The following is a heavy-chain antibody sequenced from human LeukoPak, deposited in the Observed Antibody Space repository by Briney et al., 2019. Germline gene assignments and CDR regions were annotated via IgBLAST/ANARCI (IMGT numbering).Heavy chain of an antibody. J-gene: IGHJ6*02. CDR3: ARDLEWLSISAYYYYGMGV. CDR2: ISYDGSNK. CDR1: GFTFSSYA. D-gene: IGHD3-3*01. V-gene: IGHV3-30-3*01. Sequence: GGPLRLSCAASGFTFSSYAMYGVRQAPGKGLEGVAVISYDGSNKYYADSVKGRFTISRDNSKNTLYLQMNSLRAEDTAVYYCARDLEWLSISAYYYYGMGVWGQGTAVTVSS.